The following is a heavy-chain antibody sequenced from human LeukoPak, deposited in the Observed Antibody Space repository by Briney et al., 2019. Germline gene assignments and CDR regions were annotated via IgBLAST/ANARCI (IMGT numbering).Heavy chain of an antibody. V-gene: IGHV4-61*02. CDR1: GGSISSGSYY. J-gene: IGHJ4*02. Sequence: SETLSLTCTVSGGSISSGSYYWSWIRQPAGKGLEWIGRFYTSENTNYNPSLKSRVTISLDTSKNQFSLRLSSVTAADTAVYYCARDDFGVVGFAYWGQGTLVTVSS. D-gene: IGHD3-3*01. CDR3: ARDDFGVVGFAY. CDR2: FYTSENT.